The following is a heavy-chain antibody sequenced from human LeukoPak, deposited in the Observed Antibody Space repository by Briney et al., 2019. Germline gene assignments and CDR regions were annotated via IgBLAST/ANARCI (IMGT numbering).Heavy chain of an antibody. CDR2: INPSGGST. CDR3: ATALRGNWFDP. Sequence: ASVKVSCKASGYTFTSHGISWVRQAPGQGLEWMGIINPSGGSTSYAQKFQGRVTMTRDTSTSTVYMELNSLRSEDTAVYYCATALRGNWFDPWGQGTLVTVSS. J-gene: IGHJ5*02. V-gene: IGHV1-46*01. CDR1: GYTFTSHG. D-gene: IGHD3-10*01.